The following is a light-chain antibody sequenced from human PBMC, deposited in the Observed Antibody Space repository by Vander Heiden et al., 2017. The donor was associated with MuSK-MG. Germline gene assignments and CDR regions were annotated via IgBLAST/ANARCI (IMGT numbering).Light chain of an antibody. J-gene: IGKJ4*01. CDR1: QSVSSY. Sequence: EIVLTQYPATLSLSPGERATLSCRASQSVSSYLAWYQQKPGQAPRLLIYDASNRATGIPARFSGSGSGTDFTLTISSLEPEDFAVYYYQQRSNWLTFGGGTKVEIK. CDR2: DAS. CDR3: QQRSNWLT. V-gene: IGKV3-11*01.